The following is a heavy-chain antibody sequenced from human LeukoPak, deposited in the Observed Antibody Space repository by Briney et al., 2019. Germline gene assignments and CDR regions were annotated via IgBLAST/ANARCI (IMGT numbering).Heavy chain of an antibody. Sequence: PGGSLRLSCAASGFTFSSYWMSWVRQAPGKGLEWVANIKQDGSEKYNVDSVKGRFTISRDNAKNSLYLQMNSLRAEDTAVYYCARDGGYYYGSGRELGDYWGQGTLVTVSS. CDR3: ARDGGYYYGSGRELGDY. D-gene: IGHD3-10*01. V-gene: IGHV3-7*01. J-gene: IGHJ4*02. CDR2: IKQDGSEK. CDR1: GFTFSSYW.